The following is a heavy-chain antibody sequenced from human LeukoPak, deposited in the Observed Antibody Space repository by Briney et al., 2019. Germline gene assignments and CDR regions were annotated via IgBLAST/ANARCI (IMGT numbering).Heavy chain of an antibody. D-gene: IGHD3-10*01. CDR1: GGSISSYY. CDR3: ARGISMVRGNQHFDY. CDR2: IYTSGST. V-gene: IGHV4-4*07. J-gene: IGHJ4*02. Sequence: PSETLSLTCTVSGGSISSYYWSWIRQPAGKRLEWIGRIYTSGSTNYNPSLKSRVTMSVDTSKNQFSLKLSSVTAADTAVYYCARGISMVRGNQHFDYWGQGTLVTVSS.